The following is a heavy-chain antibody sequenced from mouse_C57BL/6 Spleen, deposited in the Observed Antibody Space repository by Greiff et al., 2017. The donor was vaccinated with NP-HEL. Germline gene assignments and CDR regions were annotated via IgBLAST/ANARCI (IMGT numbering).Heavy chain of an antibody. V-gene: IGHV1-4*01. J-gene: IGHJ2*01. CDR3: ARGAYYSNYYFDY. CDR2: INPSSGYT. D-gene: IGHD2-5*01. CDR1: GYTFTSYT. Sequence: VQLQQSGAELARPGASVKMSCKASGYTFTSYTMHWVKQRPGQGLEWIGYINPSSGYTKYNQKFKDKATLTADKSSSTAYMQLSSLTSEDSAVYYCARGAYYSNYYFDYWGQGTTLTVSS.